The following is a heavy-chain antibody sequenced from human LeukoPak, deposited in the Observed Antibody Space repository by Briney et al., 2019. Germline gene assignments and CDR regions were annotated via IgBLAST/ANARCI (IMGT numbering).Heavy chain of an antibody. J-gene: IGHJ4*02. CDR2: IYYSGTT. CDR1: GGSISSYY. V-gene: IGHV4-59*12. CDR3: ARRHSGTVNASTYGVIDH. D-gene: IGHD2-8*01. Sequence: SETLSLPCTVSGGSISSYYWSWIRQPPGRGLEWIGKIYYSGTTYYNPSLKKRRAISVDTSKHHFYLKLSSVTAADTAMYYCARRHSGTVNASTYGVIDHWGQGTLVTVSS.